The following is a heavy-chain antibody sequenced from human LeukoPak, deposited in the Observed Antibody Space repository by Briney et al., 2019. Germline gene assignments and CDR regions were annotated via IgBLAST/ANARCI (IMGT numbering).Heavy chain of an antibody. CDR2: IYSGGST. CDR1: GFTVSTNY. D-gene: IGHD3-3*01. Sequence: GGSLRLSCAASGFTVSTNYMTWVRQTPGKGLEWVSVIYSGGSTYYADSVKGRFTISRDNSKNTLYLQMGSLRAEDMAVYYCASAYYDFWSGYYRLDYWGQGTLVTVSS. J-gene: IGHJ4*02. CDR3: ASAYYDFWSGYYRLDY. V-gene: IGHV3-66*01.